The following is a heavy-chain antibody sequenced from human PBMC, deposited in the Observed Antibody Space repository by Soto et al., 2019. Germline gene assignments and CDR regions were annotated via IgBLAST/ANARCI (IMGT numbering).Heavy chain of an antibody. V-gene: IGHV3-73*02. D-gene: IGHD2-21*01. J-gene: IGHJ6*02. CDR1: GFTFSVSA. CDR3: DRIAYGLDV. CDR2: IRTRKNRYVT. Sequence: EVQLVQSGGGRVQTGGSLKLSCEASGFTFSVSAIHWVRLASGKGLEWVGRIRTRKNRYVTTYAASVKGKFSLSRDDSKNTAYLQMTSRKTEDTAVYYCDRIAYGLDVWGQGTKVIVS.